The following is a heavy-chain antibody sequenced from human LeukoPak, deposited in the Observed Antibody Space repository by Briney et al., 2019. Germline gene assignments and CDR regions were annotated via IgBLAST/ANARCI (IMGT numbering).Heavy chain of an antibody. V-gene: IGHV4-61*02. CDR1: GGSISSGSYY. D-gene: IGHD5-24*01. Sequence: SETLSLTCTVSGGSISSGSYYWSWIRQPAGKGLEWIERIYTSGSTNYNPSLKSRVTISVDTSKNQFSLKLSSVTAADTAVYYCARDGYNYRAFDIWGQGTMVTVSS. CDR3: ARDGYNYRAFDI. CDR2: IYTSGST. J-gene: IGHJ3*02.